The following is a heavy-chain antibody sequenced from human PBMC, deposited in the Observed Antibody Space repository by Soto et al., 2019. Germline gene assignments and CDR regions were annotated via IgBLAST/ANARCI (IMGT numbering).Heavy chain of an antibody. CDR2: MNPNSGNT. D-gene: IGHD5-12*01. V-gene: IGHV1-8*01. CDR3: ARASSGYGFHAFDM. Sequence: ASVKVSCKASGYTFTSYNVSWARQATGQGLEWMGWMNPNSGNTGYAQKFQGRVTLTRNTSISTAYMEVSSLRSEDTAAYHCARASSGYGFHAFDMWGQGTMVTVSS. CDR1: GYTFTSYN. J-gene: IGHJ3*02.